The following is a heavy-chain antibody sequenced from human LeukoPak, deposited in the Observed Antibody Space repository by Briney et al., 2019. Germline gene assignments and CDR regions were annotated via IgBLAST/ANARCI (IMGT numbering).Heavy chain of an antibody. Sequence: GGSLRLSCAASGFTFSTYWMSWVRPAPGKGLEWVASVKEDGSKKEYVDSVKGRFTISRDNAKNSVYLQMNTLRAEDTAVYYCARWRGVQSEFVYWGQGALVTVSS. CDR1: GFTFSTYW. CDR2: VKEDGSKK. J-gene: IGHJ4*02. V-gene: IGHV3-7*01. CDR3: ARWRGVQSEFVY. D-gene: IGHD5-24*01.